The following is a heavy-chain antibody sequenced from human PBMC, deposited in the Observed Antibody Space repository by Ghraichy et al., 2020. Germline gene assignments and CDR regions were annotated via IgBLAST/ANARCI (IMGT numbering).Heavy chain of an antibody. J-gene: IGHJ6*03. V-gene: IGHV3-23*01. Sequence: GGSLRLSCAASGFTFSSYAMSWVRQAPGKGLEWVSGTSGSGGSTYYTDSVKGRFTISRDNSKSTLYLQMNSLRAEDTAVYYCAKSGSYSPAYYMDVWGQGTTVTVSS. D-gene: IGHD1-26*01. CDR1: GFTFSSYA. CDR3: AKSGSYSPAYYMDV. CDR2: TSGSGGST.